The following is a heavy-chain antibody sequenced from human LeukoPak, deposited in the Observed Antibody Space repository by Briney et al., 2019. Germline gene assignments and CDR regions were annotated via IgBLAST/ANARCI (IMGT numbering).Heavy chain of an antibody. Sequence: SVKVSCKASGGTFSSYAISWVRQAPGQGLEWMGRIIPIFGTANYAQKFQGRVTITTDESTSTAYMELSSLRSEDTAVYYCARDRPIYYGSSGYYYFDYWGQGTLVTVSS. CDR1: GGTFSSYA. CDR3: ARDRPIYYGSSGYYYFDY. V-gene: IGHV1-69*05. CDR2: IIPIFGTA. D-gene: IGHD3-22*01. J-gene: IGHJ4*02.